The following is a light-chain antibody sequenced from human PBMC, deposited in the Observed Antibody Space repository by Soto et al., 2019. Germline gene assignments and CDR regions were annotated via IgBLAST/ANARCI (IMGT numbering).Light chain of an antibody. J-gene: IGLJ3*02. V-gene: IGLV1-40*01. CDR3: KSYDSSLSGCV. CDR2: GNS. CDR1: SSNIGAGYD. Sequence: QSVLTQPASVSGAPGQRVTISCTGSSSNIGAGYDVHWYQQLPGTAPKLLIYGNSNRPSGVPDRFSGSKSGTSASLAITGLQAEDEADYYCKSYDSSLSGCVFGGGTKLTVL.